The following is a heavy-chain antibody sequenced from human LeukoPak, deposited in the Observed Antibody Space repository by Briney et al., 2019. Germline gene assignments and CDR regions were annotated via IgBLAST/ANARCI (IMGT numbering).Heavy chain of an antibody. D-gene: IGHD3-22*01. CDR1: GGSISSYY. J-gene: IGHJ4*02. CDR2: IYTSGST. CDR3: ARDAITYYYDSSGYYSYFDY. V-gene: IGHV4-4*07. Sequence: SETLSLTCTVSGGSISSYYWSWLRQPAGKGLEWLGRIYTSGSTNYNPSLKSRVTMSVDTSKSQVSLKLSSVTAADTAVYYCARDAITYYYDSSGYYSYFDYWGQGTLVTVSS.